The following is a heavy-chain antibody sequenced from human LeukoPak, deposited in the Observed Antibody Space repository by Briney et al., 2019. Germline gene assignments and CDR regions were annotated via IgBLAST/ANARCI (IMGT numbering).Heavy chain of an antibody. CDR3: AGSYGSGSYSPLDY. Sequence: PGGSLRLSYAASGFTFSSYAMSWIRQPPGKGLEWIGEINHSGSTNYNPSLKSRVTISVDTSKNQFSLKLSSVTAADTAVYYCAGSYGSGSYSPLDYWGQGTLVTVSS. J-gene: IGHJ4*02. V-gene: IGHV4-34*08. D-gene: IGHD3-10*01. CDR2: INHSGST. CDR1: GFTFSSYA.